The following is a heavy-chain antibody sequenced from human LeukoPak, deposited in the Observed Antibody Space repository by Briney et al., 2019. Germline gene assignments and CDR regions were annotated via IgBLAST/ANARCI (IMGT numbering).Heavy chain of an antibody. CDR2: IDWDDDK. Sequence: SGPTLVNPTQTLTLTCTFSGFSLSTSGMRVSWIRQPPGKALEWLARIDWDDDKFYSTSLKTRLTISKDTSKNQVVLTMTNMDPVDTATYYCARTTLYSGASDIWGQGTMVTVSS. CDR3: ARTTLYSGASDI. CDR1: GFSLSTSGMR. V-gene: IGHV2-70*04. J-gene: IGHJ3*02. D-gene: IGHD1-26*01.